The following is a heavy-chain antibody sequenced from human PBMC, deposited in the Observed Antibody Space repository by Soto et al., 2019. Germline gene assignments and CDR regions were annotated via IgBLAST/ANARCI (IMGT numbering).Heavy chain of an antibody. D-gene: IGHD2-8*01. J-gene: IGHJ6*03. Sequence: GVSVKVSCKASGYTFTNYYLHWVRQAPGQGLDCVGIINPSGGGTSYAQKFQGRVTMTSDTSTSTVYMELSSLRSDDTAVYYCARAGGPENTLTFPQYYMDVWGKGTTVTVSS. CDR1: GYTFTNYY. V-gene: IGHV1-46*03. CDR2: INPSGGGT. CDR3: ARAGGPENTLTFPQYYMDV.